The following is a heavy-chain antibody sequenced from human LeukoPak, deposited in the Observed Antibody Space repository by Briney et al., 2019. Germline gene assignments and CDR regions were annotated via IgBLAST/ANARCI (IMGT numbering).Heavy chain of an antibody. CDR1: GFTFSNYA. J-gene: IGHJ3*02. CDR3: AKDAGYYYDSSGYSNAFDI. D-gene: IGHD3-22*01. CDR2: ISGSGGST. Sequence: PGGSLRLSCAASGFTFSNYAMNWVRQAPGKGLEWVSGISGSGGSTYYADSVKGRFTISRDNSKNTLYLQMNSLRAEDTAVYYCAKDAGYYYDSSGYSNAFDIWGHGTMVTVSS. V-gene: IGHV3-23*01.